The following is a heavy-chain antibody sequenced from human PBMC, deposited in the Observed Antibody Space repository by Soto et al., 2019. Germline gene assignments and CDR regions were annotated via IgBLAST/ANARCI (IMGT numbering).Heavy chain of an antibody. Sequence: SVKVSCKASGFTFTSSAMQWVRQARGQRLEWIGWIVVGSGNTNYAQKFQERVTITRDMSTSTAYMELSSLRSEDTAVYYCAAHYYYGSGSYYNPPGAFDIWGQGTMVTVSS. V-gene: IGHV1-58*02. CDR1: GFTFTSSA. D-gene: IGHD3-10*01. CDR2: IVVGSGNT. CDR3: AAHYYYGSGSYYNPPGAFDI. J-gene: IGHJ3*02.